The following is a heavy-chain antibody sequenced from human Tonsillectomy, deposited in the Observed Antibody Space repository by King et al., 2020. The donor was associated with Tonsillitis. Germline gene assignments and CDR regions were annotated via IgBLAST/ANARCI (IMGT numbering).Heavy chain of an antibody. CDR3: ARQVLAVAANNWFDP. Sequence: LQLQESGPGLVKPSETLSLTCTVSGGSISSSSYYWGWIRQPPGKGLEWIGSIYYSGSTYYNPSLKSRVTISVDTSKNQFSLKLSSVTAADTAVYYCARQVLAVAANNWFDPWGQGTLVTVSS. V-gene: IGHV4-39*01. D-gene: IGHD6-19*01. CDR1: GGSISSSSYY. J-gene: IGHJ5*02. CDR2: IYYSGST.